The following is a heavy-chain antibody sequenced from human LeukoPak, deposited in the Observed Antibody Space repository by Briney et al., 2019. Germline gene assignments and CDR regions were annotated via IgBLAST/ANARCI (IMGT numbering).Heavy chain of an antibody. D-gene: IGHD2-2*01. V-gene: IGHV3-23*01. CDR3: ARDRYSGYCTTTTCYGDFDY. J-gene: IGHJ4*02. Sequence: GGSLRLSCAASGFTFSNYAMNWVRQAPGKGLEWVSGISGSGGSTYYADSLKGRFTISRDNSKNTLHLQMNSLRAEDTAVYYCARDRYSGYCTTTTCYGDFDYWGQGTLVTVSS. CDR2: ISGSGGST. CDR1: GFTFSNYA.